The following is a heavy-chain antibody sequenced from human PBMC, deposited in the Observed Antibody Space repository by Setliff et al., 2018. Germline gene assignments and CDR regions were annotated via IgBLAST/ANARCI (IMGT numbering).Heavy chain of an antibody. Sequence: KTSENLSLTCSVLGDSLSSGTQYWAWVRQPPGKGLEWIGNINYSGSTYYNPSLKSRVTMSVDASKNQVSLKVTSVTAEDTAVYYCAKVDIDYIMTRDNTWQYFFYMDVWGRGTTVTVS. CDR1: GDSLSSGTQY. CDR2: INYSGST. CDR3: AKVDIDYIMTRDNTWQYFFYMDV. D-gene: IGHD5-12*01. J-gene: IGHJ6*03. V-gene: IGHV4-39*01.